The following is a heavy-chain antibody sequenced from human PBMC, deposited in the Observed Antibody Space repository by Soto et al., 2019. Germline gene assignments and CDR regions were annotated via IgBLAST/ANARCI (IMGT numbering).Heavy chain of an antibody. Sequence: GGSLRLSCAASGFTFSSYAMSWVRQAPGKGLEWVSAISGSGGSTYYADSVKGRFTISRDNSKNTLYLQMNSLRAEDTAVYYCARRGRNYDFWSGNYYYYGMDVWGQGTTVTVSS. J-gene: IGHJ6*02. CDR2: ISGSGGST. CDR3: ARRGRNYDFWSGNYYYYGMDV. D-gene: IGHD3-3*01. CDR1: GFTFSSYA. V-gene: IGHV3-23*01.